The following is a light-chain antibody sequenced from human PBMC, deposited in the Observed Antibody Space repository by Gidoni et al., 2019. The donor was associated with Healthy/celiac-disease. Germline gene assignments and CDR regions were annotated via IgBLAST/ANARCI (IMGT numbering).Light chain of an antibody. J-gene: IGKJ2*04. CDR1: QSVSSY. V-gene: IGKV3-11*01. Sequence: EIVLTQSPATLSLSPGERATLSCRASQSVSSYLAWYQQKPGLTPRLLIYDASNRATGIPARFSGSGSGTDFTLTISSLEPEDFAVYYCQQRSNWPMCSFGQGTKLEIK. CDR2: DAS. CDR3: QQRSNWPMCS.